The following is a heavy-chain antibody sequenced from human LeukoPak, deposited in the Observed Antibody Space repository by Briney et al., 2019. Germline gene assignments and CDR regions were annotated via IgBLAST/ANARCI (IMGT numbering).Heavy chain of an antibody. J-gene: IGHJ5*02. D-gene: IGHD6-13*01. Sequence: ASVKVSCKASGYSFTDYHMHWVRQAPGQGLERMGWINPDSGGTDSAQKFQGRVTMTRDTSISTAYMELSRLRSDDTAVYYCARRGGIAVADMNWFDPWGQGTLVTVSS. CDR3: ARRGGIAVADMNWFDP. CDR1: GYSFTDYH. V-gene: IGHV1-2*02. CDR2: INPDSGGT.